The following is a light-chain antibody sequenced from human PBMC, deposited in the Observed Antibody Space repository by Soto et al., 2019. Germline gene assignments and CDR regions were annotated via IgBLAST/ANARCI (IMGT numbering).Light chain of an antibody. Sequence: DIQMTQSPATLSASVGDRVTITCRASQSIGSWLAWYQQKPGKAPNLLIYKASSLESGVPSRFSGSGSGTEFTLTINSLPSDDFATYYCQQYQTYSYTFGQGTKLEIK. CDR1: QSIGSW. CDR2: KAS. V-gene: IGKV1-5*03. J-gene: IGKJ2*01. CDR3: QQYQTYSYT.